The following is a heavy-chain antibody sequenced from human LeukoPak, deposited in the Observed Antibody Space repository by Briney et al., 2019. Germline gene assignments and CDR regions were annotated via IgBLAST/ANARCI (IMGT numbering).Heavy chain of an antibody. CDR2: ISYDGSNK. J-gene: IGHJ4*02. Sequence: PGRSLRLSCAASGFTFSSYAMHWVRQAPGKGLEWVAVISYDGSNKYYADSVKGRFTISRDNSKNTLYLQMYSLRAEDTAVYYCAREIFLEWLTCFDYWGQGTLVTVSS. V-gene: IGHV3-30-3*01. CDR1: GFTFSSYA. D-gene: IGHD3-3*01. CDR3: AREIFLEWLTCFDY.